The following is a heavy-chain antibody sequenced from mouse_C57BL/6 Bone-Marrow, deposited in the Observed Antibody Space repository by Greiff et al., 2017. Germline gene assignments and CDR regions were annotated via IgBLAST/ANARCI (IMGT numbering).Heavy chain of an antibody. CDR1: GYTFTSYW. V-gene: IGHV1-7*01. Sequence: VMLVESGAELAKPGASVKLSCKASGYTFTSYWMHWVKQRPGQGLEWIGYINPSSGYTKYNQKFKDKATLTADKSSSTAYMQLSSLTYEDSAVXNCARSRWLLRWFAYWGQGTLVTVSA. CDR3: ARSRWLLRWFAY. D-gene: IGHD2-3*01. J-gene: IGHJ3*01. CDR2: INPSSGYT.